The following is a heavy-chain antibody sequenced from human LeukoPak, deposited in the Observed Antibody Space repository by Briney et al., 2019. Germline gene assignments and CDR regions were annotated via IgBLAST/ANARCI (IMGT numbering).Heavy chain of an antibody. Sequence: GGSLRLSCAASGFTFSLYWMNWVRRAPGKGLEWVAVISYDGSNKYYADSVKGRFTISRDNSKNTLYLQMNSLRAEDTAVYYCAKGAKVRSSPKNYYYYGMDVWGQGTTVTVSS. CDR1: GFTFSLYW. CDR2: ISYDGSNK. D-gene: IGHD6-13*01. J-gene: IGHJ6*02. V-gene: IGHV3-30*18. CDR3: AKGAKVRSSPKNYYYYGMDV.